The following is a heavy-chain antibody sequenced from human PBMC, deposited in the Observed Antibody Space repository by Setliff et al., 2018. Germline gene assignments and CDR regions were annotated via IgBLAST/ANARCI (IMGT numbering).Heavy chain of an antibody. CDR2: IIPIFGTA. CDR3: VRDLRGPYYYDIGGWFDP. CDR1: GGTFSGYA. V-gene: IGHV1-69*05. J-gene: IGHJ5*02. D-gene: IGHD3-22*01. Sequence: ASVKVSCKASGGTFSGYAFSWVRQAPGQGLEWMGGIIPIFGTANYAQKFQGRVTITTDDSTGTAYMELSSLRSEDTAVYYCVRDLRGPYYYDIGGWFDPWGQGTLVTVSS.